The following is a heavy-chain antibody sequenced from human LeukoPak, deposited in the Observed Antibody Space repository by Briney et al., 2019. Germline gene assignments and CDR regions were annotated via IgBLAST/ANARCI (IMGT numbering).Heavy chain of an antibody. D-gene: IGHD3-22*01. CDR3: ARDKFVSSGYYFGAFDI. CDR2: IYYTGNT. V-gene: IGHV4-39*07. J-gene: IGHJ3*02. CDR1: GDSISTSKSY. Sequence: SETLSLTCTVSGDSISTSKSYWGWIRQPPLKGLEWIGSIYYTGNTYYNASLKSRVIISVDKSKSQISLNLSSVTAADTAVYYCARDKFVSSGYYFGAFDIWGQGTVVTVSS.